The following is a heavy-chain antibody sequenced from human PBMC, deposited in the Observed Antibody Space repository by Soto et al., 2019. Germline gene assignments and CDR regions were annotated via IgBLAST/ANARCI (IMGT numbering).Heavy chain of an antibody. D-gene: IGHD6-19*01. CDR3: AKETYSGWYYFDY. J-gene: IGHJ4*02. CDR2: ISYDGSNK. Sequence: SLRLSCAASGFTFSSYGMHWVRQAPGKGLEWVAVISYDGSNKYYADSVKGRFTISRDNSKNTLYLQMNSLRAEDTAVYYCAKETYSGWYYFDYWGQGTLVTVSS. V-gene: IGHV3-30*18. CDR1: GFTFSSYG.